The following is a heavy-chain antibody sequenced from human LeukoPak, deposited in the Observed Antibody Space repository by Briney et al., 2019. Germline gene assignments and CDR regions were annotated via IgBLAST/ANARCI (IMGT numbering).Heavy chain of an antibody. D-gene: IGHD3-16*01. J-gene: IGHJ4*02. V-gene: IGHV3-21*01. CDR3: GRAFPPLRTSSAGDL. Sequence: GGSLRLSCSASGFTFSDYDMTWLRQAPGKALEWVSSISGLSSHIYYGDSVKGRFSISRDNAKNSLYLQMDSLGAEDTAVYYCGRAFPPLRTSSAGDLWGQGTLVTVSS. CDR1: GFTFSDYD. CDR2: ISGLSSHI.